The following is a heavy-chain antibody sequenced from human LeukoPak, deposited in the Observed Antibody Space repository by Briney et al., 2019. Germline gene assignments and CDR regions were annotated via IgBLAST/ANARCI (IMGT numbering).Heavy chain of an antibody. D-gene: IGHD2-15*01. CDR3: ARDSSLYCSGGSCYQYFQH. J-gene: IGHJ1*01. V-gene: IGHV4-59*01. Sequence: SETLSLTCTASGGSISSYYWSWIRQPPGKGLEWIGYIYNSGSTNYNPSLKSRVTISVDTSKHQFSLKLNSVTAADTAVYYCARDSSLYCSGGSCYQYFQHWGQGTLVTVSS. CDR2: IYNSGST. CDR1: GGSISSYY.